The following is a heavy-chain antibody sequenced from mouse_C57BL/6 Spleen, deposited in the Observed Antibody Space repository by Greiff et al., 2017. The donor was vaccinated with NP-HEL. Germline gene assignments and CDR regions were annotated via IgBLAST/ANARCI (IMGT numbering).Heavy chain of an antibody. CDR2: IRNKANGYTT. D-gene: IGHD2-12*01. V-gene: IGHV7-3*01. CDR1: GFTFTDYY. J-gene: IGHJ4*01. CDR3: ARYGDYTYAMDY. Sequence: EVQLVESGGGLVQPGGSLSLSCAASGFTFTDYYMSWVRQPPGKALEWLGFIRNKANGYTTEYSASVKGRFTISRDNSQSILYLQMNALRAEDSATYYCARYGDYTYAMDYWGQGTSVTVSS.